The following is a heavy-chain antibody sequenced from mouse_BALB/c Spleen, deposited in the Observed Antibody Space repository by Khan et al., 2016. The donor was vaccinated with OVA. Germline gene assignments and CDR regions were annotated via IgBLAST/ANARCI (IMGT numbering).Heavy chain of an antibody. D-gene: IGHD1-1*01. CDR3: ARNYCGTRNAMDY. V-gene: IGHV1S137*01. Sequence: QVQLQQSGAELVRPGVSVKISCKGSGYTFTDYAMHWVKQSQTKSLEWIGVISTYYDDASYNQKFKDKATMTVDISSSTAFLELARLTSEDSAIYYCARNYCGTRNAMDYWGQGTSVTVSS. CDR2: ISTYYDDA. CDR1: GYTFTDYA. J-gene: IGHJ4*01.